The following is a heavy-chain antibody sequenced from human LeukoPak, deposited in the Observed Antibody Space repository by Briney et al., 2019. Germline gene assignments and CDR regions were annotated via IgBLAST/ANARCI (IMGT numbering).Heavy chain of an antibody. CDR3: ARSAHTMITAFDI. D-gene: IGHD3-22*01. V-gene: IGHV1-18*01. CDR2: ISPYNANT. CDR1: GYTFTSYG. J-gene: IGHJ3*02. Sequence: ASVKVSCKASGYTFTSYGISWVRLAPGQGLEWMGWISPYNANTNYAQELQGRVTMTTDTSTSTAYMELRSLRSDDTAVYYCARSAHTMITAFDIWGQGTMVTVSS.